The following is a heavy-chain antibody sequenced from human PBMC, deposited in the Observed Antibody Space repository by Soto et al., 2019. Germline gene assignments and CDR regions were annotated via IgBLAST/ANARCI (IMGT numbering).Heavy chain of an antibody. D-gene: IGHD2-15*01. CDR3: ARDLGGWPDY. CDR2: INAGNGNT. V-gene: IGHV1-3*01. CDR1: GYTFTSYA. J-gene: IGHJ4*02. Sequence: QVQLVQSGAEVKKPGASVKVSCKASGYTFTSYAMHWVRQAPGQRLEWMGWINAGNGNTKYSQKFQVRVTITKDTSATTAYMELSSLRSEYTAVYYCARDLGGWPDYWGQGTLVTVSS.